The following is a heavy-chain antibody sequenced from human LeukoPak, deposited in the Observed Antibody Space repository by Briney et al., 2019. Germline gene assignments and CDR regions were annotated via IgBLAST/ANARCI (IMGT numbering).Heavy chain of an antibody. D-gene: IGHD4-17*01. CDR3: ARDRGTTVTIEYNWFDP. Sequence: SETLSLTCIVSGDSISRSSYYWGWIRQPPGKGLEWVGNIYYSGSTYYNPSLKRRVTISVDTSKNQFSLKLTSVTAADTAVYYCARDRGTTVTIEYNWFDPWGQGTLVTVSS. CDR1: GDSISRSSYY. J-gene: IGHJ5*02. CDR2: IYYSGST. V-gene: IGHV4-39*07.